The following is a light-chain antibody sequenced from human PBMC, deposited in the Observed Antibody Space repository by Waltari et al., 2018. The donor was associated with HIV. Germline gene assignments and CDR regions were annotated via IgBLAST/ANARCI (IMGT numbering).Light chain of an antibody. CDR1: SSDIGAYKY. CDR2: EVT. CDR3: SSYSSITTHVV. V-gene: IGLV2-14*01. Sequence: QSALTQPASVSGSPGQSITISCTGTSSDIGAYKYVSWYQRHPGKAPKLIIYEVTNRPSGVSDRFSASKSGNTASLTISGLQAEDETDYYCSSYSSITTHVVFGGGTKLTVL. J-gene: IGLJ2*01.